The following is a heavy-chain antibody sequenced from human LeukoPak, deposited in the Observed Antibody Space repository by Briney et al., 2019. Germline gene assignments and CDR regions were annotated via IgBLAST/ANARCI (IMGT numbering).Heavy chain of an antibody. V-gene: IGHV4-59*08. CDR3: ARLATTVTTNWYFDL. CDR1: GGSISSDY. Sequence: SETLSLTCTVSGGSISSDYWSWIRQPPGKGLEWIGYIYYSGSTNYNPSLKSRVTISVDTSKNQFSLKLSSVTAADTAVYYCARLATTVTTNWYFDLWGRGTLVTVSS. D-gene: IGHD4-17*01. CDR2: IYYSGST. J-gene: IGHJ2*01.